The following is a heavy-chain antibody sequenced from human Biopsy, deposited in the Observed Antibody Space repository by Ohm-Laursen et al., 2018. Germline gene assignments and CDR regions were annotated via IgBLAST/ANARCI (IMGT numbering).Heavy chain of an antibody. Sequence: ASVKVSCKVSGYTLTALSMHWVRQAPGRGLEWMGGFAPENGKTIYAQKFQGRITMTEDTSTDTAYMEPSSLRSEDTAVYYCAADINVWNVNYWGQGTQVTVSS. CDR1: GYTLTALS. V-gene: IGHV1-24*01. D-gene: IGHD1-1*01. CDR3: AADINVWNVNY. CDR2: FAPENGKT. J-gene: IGHJ4*02.